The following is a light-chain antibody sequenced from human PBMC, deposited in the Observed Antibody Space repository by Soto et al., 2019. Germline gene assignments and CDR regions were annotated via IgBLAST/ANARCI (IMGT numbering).Light chain of an antibody. Sequence: QSALTQPASVSGSPGQSITISCTGTSTDVGGYNYVSRYQQHPGKAPKLMIYEVNNRPSGVSDRFSGSKSGNTASLTISGLQAEDEADYYCSSYTRSATLGVFGGGTKLTVL. J-gene: IGLJ3*02. CDR1: STDVGGYNY. CDR3: SSYTRSATLGV. CDR2: EVN. V-gene: IGLV2-14*01.